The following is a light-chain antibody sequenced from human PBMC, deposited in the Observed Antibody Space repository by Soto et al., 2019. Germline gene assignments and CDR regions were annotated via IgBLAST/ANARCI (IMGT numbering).Light chain of an antibody. J-gene: IGKJ5*01. Sequence: DIQLSQSPSFLSASVGDRVTITCRASQGISNYLAWYQRKPGKAPKLLISTASILQSGVPSRFSGSGSGTEFTLTISSLQPEDFATYYCQQLTSYPITFGQGTLLEIK. V-gene: IGKV1-9*01. CDR1: QGISNY. CDR2: TAS. CDR3: QQLTSYPIT.